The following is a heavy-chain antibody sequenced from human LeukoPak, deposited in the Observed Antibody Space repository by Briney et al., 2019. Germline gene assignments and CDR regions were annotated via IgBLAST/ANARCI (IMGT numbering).Heavy chain of an antibody. D-gene: IGHD3-22*01. V-gene: IGHV3-23*01. Sequence: PGGSLRLSCAASGFTFSSYAMTWVRQAPGEGLEWASAISGSGAYTQYADSVKGRFTISRDNSKNALFLQMNSLRAEDTAVYYCARPFRQIDSSSSYYSFDLWGRGTVVTVSS. J-gene: IGHJ5*02. CDR3: ARPFRQIDSSSSYYSFDL. CDR2: ISGSGAYT. CDR1: GFTFSSYA.